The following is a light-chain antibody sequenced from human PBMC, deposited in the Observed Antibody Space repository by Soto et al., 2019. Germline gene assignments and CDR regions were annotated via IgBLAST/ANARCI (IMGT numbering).Light chain of an antibody. CDR3: QKYTNLPRT. CDR1: QSINNNF. V-gene: IGKV3-20*01. J-gene: IGKJ1*01. CDR2: RVS. Sequence: EVVMTQSPDTLSLSPGETATLSCRASQSINNNFLAWYQQRPGQAPRLLIFRVSTRASGIPDRFRGSGSGTDFTITITRLEPEDFALYYCQKYTNLPRTFGQGTKVEIK.